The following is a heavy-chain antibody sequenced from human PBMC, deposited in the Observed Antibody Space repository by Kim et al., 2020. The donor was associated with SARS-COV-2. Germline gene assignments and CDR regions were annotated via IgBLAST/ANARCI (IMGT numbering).Heavy chain of an antibody. CDR2: IIPILGIA. Sequence: SVKVSCKASGGTFSSYAISWVRQAPGQGLEWMGRIIPILGIANYAQKFQGRVTITADKSTSTAYMELSSLRSEDTAVYYCARIPYYYGSGSYYKGYYGMDVWGQGTTVTVSS. J-gene: IGHJ6*02. CDR1: GGTFSSYA. CDR3: ARIPYYYGSGSYYKGYYGMDV. D-gene: IGHD3-10*01. V-gene: IGHV1-69*04.